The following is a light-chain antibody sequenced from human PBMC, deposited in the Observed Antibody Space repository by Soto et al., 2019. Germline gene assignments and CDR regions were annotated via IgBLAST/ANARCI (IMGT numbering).Light chain of an antibody. CDR3: QQRSNWPWT. V-gene: IGKV3-11*01. J-gene: IGKJ1*01. CDR2: DAS. CDR1: QSVSTY. Sequence: EIVLTQSPATLSLSPGERATLSCRASQSVSTYLAWYQQKPSQAPRLLIYDASNSATGIPARFSGSGSGTDFTLTISSLEPEDFAVYYCQQRSNWPWTFGQGTKVEIK.